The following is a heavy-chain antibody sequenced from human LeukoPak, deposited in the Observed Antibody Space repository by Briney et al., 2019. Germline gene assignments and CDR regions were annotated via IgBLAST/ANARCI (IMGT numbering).Heavy chain of an antibody. Sequence: PSETLSLTCTVSGGPISSYYWSWLRQPAGKGLECLGVIYTTGSTNYNPSLKSRVTVSRDTSKNQFSLKLTSVTAADTAVYYCARGGHFFDVWGKETTVTVSS. D-gene: IGHD3-16*01. J-gene: IGHJ6*03. V-gene: IGHV4-4*07. CDR1: GGPISSYY. CDR2: IYTTGST. CDR3: ARGGHFFDV.